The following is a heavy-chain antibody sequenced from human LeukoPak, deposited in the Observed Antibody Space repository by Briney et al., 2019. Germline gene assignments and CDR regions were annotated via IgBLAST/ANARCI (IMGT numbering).Heavy chain of an antibody. CDR3: ARACPHPHTGYFDY. D-gene: IGHD4-17*01. J-gene: IGHJ4*02. V-gene: IGHV4-59*01. CDR1: GGSISSYF. Sequence: SESLSLTCTVSGGSISSYFWTWIRQPPGKGLEWIGYVSDSGSTNYNPSLESRGTISVDTSKNQFSLRLSSVTAADTAVYYCARACPHPHTGYFDYWGQGTLVTASS. CDR2: VSDSGST.